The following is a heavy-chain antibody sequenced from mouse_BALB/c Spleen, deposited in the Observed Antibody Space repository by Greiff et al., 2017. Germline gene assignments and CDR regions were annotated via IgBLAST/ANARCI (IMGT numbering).Heavy chain of an antibody. J-gene: IGHJ2*01. CDR1: GYTFTSYT. Sequence: VQLQQSGAELARPGASVKMSCKASGYTFTSYTMHWVKQRPGQGLEWIGYINPSSGYTNYNQKFKDKATLTADKSSSTAYMQLSSLTSEDSAVYYCARKGTSRDYFDYWGQGTTLTVSS. V-gene: IGHV1-4*01. CDR3: ARKGTSRDYFDY. CDR2: INPSSGYT. D-gene: IGHD3-3*01.